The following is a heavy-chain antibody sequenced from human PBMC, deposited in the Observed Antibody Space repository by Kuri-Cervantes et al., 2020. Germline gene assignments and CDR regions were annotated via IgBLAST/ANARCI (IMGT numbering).Heavy chain of an antibody. Sequence: GESLKISCAASGFTFSSYWMTWVRQAPGKGLEWVANIKHDGSEKHYVDSVKGRFTISRDNSKNTLYLQMNSLRDEDTAVYYCAREMYSSGWYDAFDIWGQGTMVTVSS. D-gene: IGHD6-19*01. CDR1: GFTFSSYW. J-gene: IGHJ3*02. V-gene: IGHV3-7*01. CDR2: IKHDGSEK. CDR3: AREMYSSGWYDAFDI.